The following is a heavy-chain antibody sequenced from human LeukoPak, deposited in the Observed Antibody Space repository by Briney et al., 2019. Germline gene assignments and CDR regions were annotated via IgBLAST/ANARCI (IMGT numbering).Heavy chain of an antibody. CDR3: ARDSSHCSGGSCYSVY. CDR1: GFTFSSYA. V-gene: IGHV3-30-3*01. Sequence: GGSLRLSCAASGFTFSSYAMHWVRQAPGKGLEWVAVISYDGSNKYYADSVKGRFTISRDNSKNTLYLQMNSLRAGDTAVYYCARDSSHCSGGSCYSVYWGQGTLVTVSS. J-gene: IGHJ4*02. CDR2: ISYDGSNK. D-gene: IGHD2-15*01.